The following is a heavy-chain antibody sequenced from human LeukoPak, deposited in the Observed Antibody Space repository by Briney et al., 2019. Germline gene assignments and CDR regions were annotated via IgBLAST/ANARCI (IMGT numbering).Heavy chain of an antibody. CDR2: ISSSSSTI. J-gene: IGHJ4*02. CDR3: AKEDGDSMALTFDY. Sequence: GGSLRLSCAASGFTFSSYSMNWVRQAPGKGLEWVSYISSSSSTIYYADSVKGRFTISRDNSKTTLYLQMNSLRAEDTAVYYCAKEDGDSMALTFDYWGQGTLVTVSS. V-gene: IGHV3-48*01. CDR1: GFTFSSYS. D-gene: IGHD2/OR15-2a*01.